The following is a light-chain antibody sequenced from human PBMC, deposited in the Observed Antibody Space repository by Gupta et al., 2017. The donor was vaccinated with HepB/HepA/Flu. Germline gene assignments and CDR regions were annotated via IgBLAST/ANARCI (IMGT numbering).Light chain of an antibody. CDR2: AAS. Sequence: DIQLTQSPSFLSASVGDRVTITCRASQGISNYVAWYQQKAGKSPKLLIYAASTVKSGVPSRFSGSGSGTEFTLTISSRQPEDFATYYCQQPNSSPLTFGGGTKVDIK. V-gene: IGKV1-9*01. CDR1: QGISNY. CDR3: QQPNSSPLT. J-gene: IGKJ4*01.